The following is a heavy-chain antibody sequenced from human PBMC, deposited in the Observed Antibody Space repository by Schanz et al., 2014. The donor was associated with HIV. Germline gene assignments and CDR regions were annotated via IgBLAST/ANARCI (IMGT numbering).Heavy chain of an antibody. CDR1: GGTFRTYA. D-gene: IGHD2-21*02. J-gene: IGHJ2*01. CDR3: ARDVGGSGGDWSWYFDL. CDR2: IIPIFATT. V-gene: IGHV1-69*01. Sequence: QVQLVQSGAEVKKTGSSVKVSCKASGGTFRTYAINWVRQAPGQGLEWMGGIIPIFATTKYAQKFQGRVTITADESTRTAYMELSGLTSEDTAVYYCARDVGGSGGDWSWYFDLWGRGTLVTVPS.